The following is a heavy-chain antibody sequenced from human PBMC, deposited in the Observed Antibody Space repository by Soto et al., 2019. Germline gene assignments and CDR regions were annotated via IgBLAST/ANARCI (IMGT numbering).Heavy chain of an antibody. CDR1: GYSFSNSW. V-gene: IGHV5-51*01. CDR2: IYPGDSDS. CDR3: ARPDAYSSSDF. Sequence: GESMKISCKGSGYSFSNSWIAWVRQMPGKGLEWMGIIYPGDSDSRYSPSFQGQVSISADKSINTAYLQWSSLKASGTAMYYCARPDAYSSSDFWRQGTRVTVSS. D-gene: IGHD6-19*01. J-gene: IGHJ4*02.